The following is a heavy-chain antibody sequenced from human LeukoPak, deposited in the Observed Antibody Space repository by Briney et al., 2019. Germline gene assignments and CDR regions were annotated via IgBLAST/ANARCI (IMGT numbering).Heavy chain of an antibody. Sequence: SETLSLTCTVSGGSISSDSYYWGWIRQPPGKGLQWIGYIYYSGSTNYKPSLKSRVTISVDTSKNQFSLKLSSVTAADTAVYYCARGGYYGSGNDFRFDPWGQGTLVTVSS. V-gene: IGHV4-61*01. D-gene: IGHD3-10*01. J-gene: IGHJ5*02. CDR1: GGSISSDSYY. CDR2: IYYSGST. CDR3: ARGGYYGSGNDFRFDP.